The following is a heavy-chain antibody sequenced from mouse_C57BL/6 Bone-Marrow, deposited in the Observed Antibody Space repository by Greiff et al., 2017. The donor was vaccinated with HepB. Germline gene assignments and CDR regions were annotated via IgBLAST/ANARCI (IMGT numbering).Heavy chain of an antibody. CDR1: GFSLTSYG. V-gene: IGHV2-6-1*01. Sequence: VQLQQSGPGLVAPSQSLSITCTVSGFSLTSYGVHWVRQPPGKGLEWLVVIWSDGSTTYNSALKSRLSISKDNSKSQVFLKMNSLQTDDTAMYYCARQGGSTMVTTAPDYWGQGTLVTVSA. J-gene: IGHJ3*01. CDR2: IWSDGST. D-gene: IGHD2-2*01. CDR3: ARQGGSTMVTTAPDY.